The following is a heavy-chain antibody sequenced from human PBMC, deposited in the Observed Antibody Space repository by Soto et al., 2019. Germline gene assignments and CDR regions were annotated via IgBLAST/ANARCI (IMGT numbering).Heavy chain of an antibody. CDR1: GFTFDDYA. V-gene: IGHV3-9*01. J-gene: IGHJ4*02. D-gene: IGHD6-6*01. Sequence: GGSLRLSCAASGFTFDDYAMHWVRQAPGKGLEWVSGISWNSGSIGYADSVKGRFTISRDNAKNSLYLQMNSLRAEDTALYYCAKDEKEYSSSSLHYWGQGTLVTVSS. CDR3: AKDEKEYSSSSLHY. CDR2: ISWNSGSI.